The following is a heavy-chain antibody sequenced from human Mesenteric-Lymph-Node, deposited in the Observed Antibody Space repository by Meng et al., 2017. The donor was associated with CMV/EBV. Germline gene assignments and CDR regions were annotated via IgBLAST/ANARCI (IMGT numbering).Heavy chain of an antibody. CDR1: FSLSTNGVG. V-gene: IGHV2-5*02. J-gene: IGHJ2*01. D-gene: IGHD5-24*01. Sequence: FSLSTNGVGVGWIRQPPGKALEWLALIYWDDDKRYSPSLKSRLTITKDTSENQVVLTMTNMDPVDTATYFCAHRRRWLQVGWSVDLWGRGTLVTVSS. CDR2: IYWDDDK. CDR3: AHRRRWLQVGWSVDL.